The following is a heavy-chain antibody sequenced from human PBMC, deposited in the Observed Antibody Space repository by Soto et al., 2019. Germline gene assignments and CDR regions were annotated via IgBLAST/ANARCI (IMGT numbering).Heavy chain of an antibody. CDR2: IHPADSDT. V-gene: IGHV5-51*01. D-gene: IGHD5-12*01. CDR1: GFSLTTYW. J-gene: IGHJ4*02. CDR3: ARNRNGYNPLDY. Sequence: GESLKISCEASGFSLTTYWIGWVRQMPGKGPEWMGIIHPADSDTRYSPSFQGQVTISADKSISTAYLQWSSLKASDTAMYYCARNRNGYNPLDYSGQGTLVTVYS.